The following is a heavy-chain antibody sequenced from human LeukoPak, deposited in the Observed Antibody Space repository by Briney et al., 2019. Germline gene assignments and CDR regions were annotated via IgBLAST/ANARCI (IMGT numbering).Heavy chain of an antibody. D-gene: IGHD6-6*01. V-gene: IGHV1-2*02. CDR3: ARVEYSSSSSFDY. Sequence: ASVKVSCEASGYTFTGYYMHWVRQAPGQGLEWMGWINPNSGGTNYAQKFQGRVTMTRDTSISTAYMELSRLRSDDTAVYYCARVEYSSSSSFDYWGQGTLVTVSS. J-gene: IGHJ4*02. CDR1: GYTFTGYY. CDR2: INPNSGGT.